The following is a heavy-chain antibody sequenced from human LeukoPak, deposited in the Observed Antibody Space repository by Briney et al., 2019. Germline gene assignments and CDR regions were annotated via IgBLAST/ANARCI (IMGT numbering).Heavy chain of an antibody. V-gene: IGHV3-23*01. CDR3: ARAYDIMSGMDV. CDR2: ISGSGGST. D-gene: IGHD3-9*01. J-gene: IGHJ6*02. CDR1: GFTFSSYA. Sequence: GGSLRLSCAASGFTFSSYAMSWVRQAPGKGLEWVSAISGSGGSTYYADSVKGRFTISRDNSKNTLYLQMNSLRAEDTAVYYCARAYDIMSGMDVWGQGTTVTVSS.